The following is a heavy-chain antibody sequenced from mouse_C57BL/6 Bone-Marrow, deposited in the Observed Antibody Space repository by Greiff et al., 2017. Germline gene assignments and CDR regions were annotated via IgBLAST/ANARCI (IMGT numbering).Heavy chain of an antibody. CDR1: GYSITSGYY. J-gene: IGHJ4*01. CDR3: ARDVGTGGMDD. V-gene: IGHV3-6*01. D-gene: IGHD3-3*01. Sequence: EVQLQQSGPGLVKPSQSLSLTCSVTGYSITSGYYWNWIRQFPGNKLEWMGYISYDGSNNYNPSLQNRISITRDPSKNQFFLKLNSVTTEDTDTDYCARDVGTGGMDDWGQGTSVTVSS. CDR2: ISYDGSN.